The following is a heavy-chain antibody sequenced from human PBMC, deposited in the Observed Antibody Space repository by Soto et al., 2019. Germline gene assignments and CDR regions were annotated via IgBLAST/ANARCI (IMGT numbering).Heavy chain of an antibody. CDR3: ARRGDCSSTSCYASFDY. V-gene: IGHV4-59*08. CDR1: GGSISSYY. D-gene: IGHD2-2*01. J-gene: IGHJ4*02. CDR2: IYYSGST. Sequence: SETLSLTCTVSGGSISSYYWSWIRQPPGKGLEWIGYIYYSGSTNYNPSLKSRVTISVDTSKNQFSLKLSSVTAADTAVYYCARRGDCSSTSCYASFDYWGQGTLVTVSS.